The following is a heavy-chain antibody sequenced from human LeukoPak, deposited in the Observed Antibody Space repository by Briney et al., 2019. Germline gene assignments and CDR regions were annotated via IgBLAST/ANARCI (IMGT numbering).Heavy chain of an antibody. CDR3: ASRGGRSGYHYIGY. CDR2: IKKDGSER. J-gene: IGHJ4*02. CDR1: GFTFSSYW. D-gene: IGHD3-22*01. V-gene: IGHV3-7*01. Sequence: GGSLGLSCAVSGFTFSSYWMSWVRQAPGKGLEWVASIKKDGSERYYVDSVKGRFTISRDNAENSLWLQMNGLRAEDTAVYYCASRGGRSGYHYIGYWGQGTLVTVSS.